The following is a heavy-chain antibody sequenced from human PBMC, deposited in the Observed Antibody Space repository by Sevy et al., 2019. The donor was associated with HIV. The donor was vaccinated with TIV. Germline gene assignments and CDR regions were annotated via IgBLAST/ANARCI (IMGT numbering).Heavy chain of an antibody. CDR2: ISAYNGNT. D-gene: IGHD3-22*01. V-gene: IGHV1-18*01. Sequence: ASVKVSCKASGYTFTSYGISWVRQAPGQGLEGMGWISAYNGNTNYAQKLQGRVTMTTDTSTSTAYMELRSLRSDDTAVYYCARDRRYYDSSGYYYDDWGQGTLVTVSS. CDR3: ARDRRYYDSSGYYYDD. CDR1: GYTFTSYG. J-gene: IGHJ4*02.